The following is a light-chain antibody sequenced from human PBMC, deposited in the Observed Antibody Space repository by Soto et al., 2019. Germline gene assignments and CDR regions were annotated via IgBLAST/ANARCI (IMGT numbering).Light chain of an antibody. CDR2: DVS. J-gene: IGLJ2*01. CDR3: SSYTSSHVV. Sequence: QSDLTQPASVSGSPGQSITISCTGTRSDVGGYNYVSWYQQHPGKAHKLMIYDVSNRPSGVSNRFSGSKSGNTASLTISGLQAEDEADYYCSSYTSSHVVFGGGTKLTVL. CDR1: RSDVGGYNY. V-gene: IGLV2-14*01.